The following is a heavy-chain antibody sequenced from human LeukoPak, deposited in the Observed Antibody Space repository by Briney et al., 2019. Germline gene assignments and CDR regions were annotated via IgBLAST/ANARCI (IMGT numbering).Heavy chain of an antibody. Sequence: TSETLSLTCTVSGGSISTYYWSWIRQPAGKGLEWIGRIYTSGNTNYNPSLKSRVTISVDTSKNQFSLKLSSVTAADTAVYYCARDRALMVYEDYYYYYMDVWGKGTTVTVSS. D-gene: IGHD2-8*01. CDR3: ARDRALMVYEDYYYYYMDV. CDR2: IYTSGNT. J-gene: IGHJ6*03. CDR1: GGSISTYY. V-gene: IGHV4-4*07.